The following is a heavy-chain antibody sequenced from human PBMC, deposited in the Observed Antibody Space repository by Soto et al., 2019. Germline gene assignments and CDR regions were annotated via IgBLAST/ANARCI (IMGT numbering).Heavy chain of an antibody. J-gene: IGHJ4*02. D-gene: IGHD1-26*01. CDR1: GGSISSYY. CDR2: IYYSGST. V-gene: IGHV4-59*08. CDR3: ARLDPDELGLSY. Sequence: SETLSLTCTVSGGSISSYYWSWIRQPPGKGLEWIGYIYYSGSTNYNPSLKSRVTISVDTSKNQFSLKLSSVTAADTAVYYCARLDPDELGLSYWGQGTLVTVSS.